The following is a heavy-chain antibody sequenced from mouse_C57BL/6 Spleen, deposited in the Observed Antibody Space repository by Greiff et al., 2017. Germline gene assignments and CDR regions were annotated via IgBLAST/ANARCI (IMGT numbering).Heavy chain of an antibody. V-gene: IGHV1-72*01. CDR3: AVIDSSGYESC. J-gene: IGHJ2*01. Sequence: QVHVKQPGAELVKPGASVKLSCKASGYTFTSYWMHWVKQRPGRGLEWIGRIDPNSGGTKYNEKFKSKATLTVDKPSSTAYMQLSSLTSEDSAVYYCAVIDSSGYESCWGQGATLTVSS. CDR2: IDPNSGGT. CDR1: GYTFTSYW. D-gene: IGHD3-2*02.